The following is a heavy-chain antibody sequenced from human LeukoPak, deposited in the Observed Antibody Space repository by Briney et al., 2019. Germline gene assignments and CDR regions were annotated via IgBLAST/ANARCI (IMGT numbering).Heavy chain of an antibody. CDR2: ISYSGKS. CDR1: GGSMSDYY. V-gene: IGHV4-59*01. J-gene: IGHJ4*02. Sequence: PSETLSLTCTVSGGSMSDYYWGCIRQPPGKGLEWIGYISYSGKSNSNPSLKSRVTMSVDMSKNQFSLKLASVTAADTAVYYCVRVGRSLHWNPEFWGLGTLVTVSS. CDR3: VRVGRSLHWNPEF. D-gene: IGHD1-1*01.